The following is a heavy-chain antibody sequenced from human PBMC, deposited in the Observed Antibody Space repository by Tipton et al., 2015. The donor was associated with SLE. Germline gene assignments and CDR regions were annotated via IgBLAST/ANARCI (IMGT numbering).Heavy chain of an antibody. D-gene: IGHD3-3*01. CDR3: VRFLSGPDAFDI. Sequence: TLSLTCTVSGDSMNDYYWNWIRQAPGKGLEWVGYIYTGGSTHYNPSLRSRVTISVDTSNNQFSLKLRSVSAADTAVYYCVRFLSGPDAFDIWGHGTMVTVSS. CDR1: GDSMNDYY. J-gene: IGHJ3*02. V-gene: IGHV4-4*08. CDR2: IYTGGST.